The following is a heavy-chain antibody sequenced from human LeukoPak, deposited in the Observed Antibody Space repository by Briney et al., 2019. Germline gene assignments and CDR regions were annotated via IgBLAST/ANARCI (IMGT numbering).Heavy chain of an antibody. J-gene: IGHJ4*02. Sequence: SVKVSCKASGGTFSSYAISWVRQAPGQGLEWMGGVILIFGTANYAQKFQGRVTMTADESTSTAYMELSSLRSEDTAVYYCVCSRGDTAMVTFDYWGQGTLVTVSS. D-gene: IGHD5-18*01. CDR1: GGTFSSYA. CDR2: VILIFGTA. CDR3: VCSRGDTAMVTFDY. V-gene: IGHV1-69*01.